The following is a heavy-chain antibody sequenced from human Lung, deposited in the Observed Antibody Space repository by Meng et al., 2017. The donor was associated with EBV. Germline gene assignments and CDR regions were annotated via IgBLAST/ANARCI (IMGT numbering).Heavy chain of an antibody. CDR3: ARGLWYYDRGGYFDN. CDR1: GGSISSGGHY. V-gene: IGHV4-31*03. CDR2: IYYSGST. D-gene: IGHD3-22*01. J-gene: IGHJ4*02. Sequence: QVQLQESGPGLVKPSQTLSPICTVSGGSISSGGHYWSWIRQHPEKGLEWIGYIYYSGSTYYKPSLKSRLTISVDTSKNQLSLRLSSVTAADTAVYYCARGLWYYDRGGYFDNWGRGTLVTVSS.